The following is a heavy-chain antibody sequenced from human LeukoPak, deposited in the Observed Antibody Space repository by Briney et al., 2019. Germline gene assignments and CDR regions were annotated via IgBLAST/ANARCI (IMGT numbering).Heavy chain of an antibody. J-gene: IGHJ4*02. CDR1: GLTVSGNY. CDR3: AKDQYCTSTSCYVGY. CDR2: LYSDGST. V-gene: IGHV3-53*01. D-gene: IGHD2-2*01. Sequence: GGSLRLSWAASGLTVSGNYMSWVRQAQGKGLEWVSMLYSDGSTYYADSVKGRFTISRDNSKNTLYLQMNSLRAEDTAAYYCAKDQYCTSTSCYVGYWGQGTLVTVSS.